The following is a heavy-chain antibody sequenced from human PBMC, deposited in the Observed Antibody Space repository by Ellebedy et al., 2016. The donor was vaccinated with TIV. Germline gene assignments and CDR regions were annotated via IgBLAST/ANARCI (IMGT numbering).Heavy chain of an antibody. Sequence: MPSETLSLTCTVSGGSISSYYWSWIRQPPGKGLEWIGYIYYSGSTNYNPSLKSRVTISVDTSKTQFSLKLSSVTAADTAVYYCARHNRGYVDYWGQGTLVTVSS. CDR3: ARHNRGYVDY. CDR2: IYYSGST. J-gene: IGHJ4*02. V-gene: IGHV4-59*08. CDR1: GGSISSYY.